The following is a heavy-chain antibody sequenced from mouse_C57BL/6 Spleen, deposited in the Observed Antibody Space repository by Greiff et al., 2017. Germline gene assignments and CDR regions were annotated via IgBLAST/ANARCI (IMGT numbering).Heavy chain of an antibody. J-gene: IGHJ3*01. V-gene: IGHV1-9*01. CDR1: GYTFTGYW. Sequence: VQLQQSGAELMKPGASVKLSCKATGYTFTGYWLEWVKQRPGHGLVWIGEILPGSGSTNYNEKFNAKATFTAVSSSNTSYMQLSCLTTEDSAIYYCARRDYYCSSYWTGSWFAYWGQGTLVTVSA. CDR3: ARRDYYCSSYWTGSWFAY. CDR2: ILPGSGST. D-gene: IGHD1-1*01.